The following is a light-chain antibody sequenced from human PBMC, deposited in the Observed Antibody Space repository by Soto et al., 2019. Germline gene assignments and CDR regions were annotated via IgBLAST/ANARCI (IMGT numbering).Light chain of an antibody. CDR2: EVN. CDR3: CSYARGRIGV. J-gene: IGLJ3*02. CDR1: NSDFAGYNF. V-gene: IGLV2-8*01. Sequence: QSALTQPPSASGSPGQSVTISCTGTNSDFAGYNFVSWFQQHPGKAPRLIIYEVNERPSGVPHRFSGSKSGNTASLTLSGLQADDEADYFCCSYARGRIGVFGGGTKLTVL.